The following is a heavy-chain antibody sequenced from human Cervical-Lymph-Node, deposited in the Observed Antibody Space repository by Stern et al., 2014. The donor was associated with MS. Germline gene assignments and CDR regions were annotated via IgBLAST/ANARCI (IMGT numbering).Heavy chain of an antibody. V-gene: IGHV1-8*01. CDR2: MNPNSGNT. D-gene: IGHD2-21*02. J-gene: IGHJ4*02. CDR1: GYTFTSYD. CDR3: AWRRNCGGDCYSGEFDY. Sequence: QVQLVQSGAEVKKPGASVKVSCKASGYTFTSYDINWVRQATGQGLEWMGWMNPNSGNTGYAQKFQGRVTMTRNTSISTAYMELSSLRSEDTAVYYCAWRRNCGGDCYSGEFDYWGQGTLVTVSS.